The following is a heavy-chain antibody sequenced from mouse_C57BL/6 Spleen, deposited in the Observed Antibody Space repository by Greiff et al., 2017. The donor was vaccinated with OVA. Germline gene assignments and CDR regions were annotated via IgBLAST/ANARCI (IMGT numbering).Heavy chain of an antibody. D-gene: IGHD2-4*01. CDR2: IYPSDGET. V-gene: IGHV1-52*01. Sequence: QVQLQQPGAELVRPGSSVKLSCKASGYTFTSYWMHWVKQRPIQGLEWIGDIYPSDGETHYNQKFKDKATLTVDKSSSTASMQLSILTSEDSAVDDCARWGDYDDWFADWGQGTLVTVSA. CDR1: GYTFTSYW. CDR3: ARWGDYDDWFAD. J-gene: IGHJ3*01.